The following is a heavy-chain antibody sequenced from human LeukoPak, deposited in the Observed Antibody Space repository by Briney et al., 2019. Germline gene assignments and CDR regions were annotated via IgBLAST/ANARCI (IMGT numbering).Heavy chain of an antibody. J-gene: IGHJ5*02. Sequence: PSETLSLTCAVYGGSFSGYYWSWIRQPPGRGLEWIGEINHSGSTNYNPSLKSRVTISVDTSKNQFSLKLSSVTAADTAVYYCAGGSMITFGGVIVSPFDPWGQGTLVTVSS. V-gene: IGHV4-34*01. CDR2: INHSGST. D-gene: IGHD3-16*02. CDR1: GGSFSGYY. CDR3: AGGSMITFGGVIVSPFDP.